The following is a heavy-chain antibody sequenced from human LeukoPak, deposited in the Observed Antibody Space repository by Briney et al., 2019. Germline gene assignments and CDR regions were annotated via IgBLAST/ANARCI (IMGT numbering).Heavy chain of an antibody. Sequence: SSETLSLTCAVYGGSFSGYFWTWIRQPPGKGLEWIGEINHSGSTNYNPSLKSRVTISVDTSKNQFSLKLTSVTAADTAVYYCARGLQAYTSSWYALVNWFDPWGQGTLVTVSP. CDR3: ARGLQAYTSSWYALVNWFDP. J-gene: IGHJ5*02. CDR1: GGSFSGYF. V-gene: IGHV4-34*01. D-gene: IGHD6-13*01. CDR2: INHSGST.